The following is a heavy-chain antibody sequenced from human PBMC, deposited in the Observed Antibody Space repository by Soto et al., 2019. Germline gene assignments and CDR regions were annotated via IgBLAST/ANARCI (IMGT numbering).Heavy chain of an antibody. Sequence: QLQLQESGSGLVRPSQTLSLTCAVSGGSISSGGFSWSWIRQPPGKGLESIGYIYHSGSTYYNPSLKSRVTISVDRSKNQFSLKLSSVTAADTAVYYCAGGIAARPLGYWGQGTLVTVSS. CDR3: AGGIAARPLGY. V-gene: IGHV4-30-2*01. CDR2: IYHSGST. D-gene: IGHD6-6*01. J-gene: IGHJ4*02. CDR1: GGSISSGGFS.